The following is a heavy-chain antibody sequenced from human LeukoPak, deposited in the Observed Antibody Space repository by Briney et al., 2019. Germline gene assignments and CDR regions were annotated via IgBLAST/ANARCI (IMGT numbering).Heavy chain of an antibody. CDR2: ISAYNGNT. Sequence: GASVKVSCKASGYMFTSYGINWVRQAPVQGLEWMGWISAYNGNTNYAQKLQGRVTMTTDTSTSTAYMELRSLRSDDTAVYYCARDRRSGGSTNWFDPWGQGTLVTVSS. J-gene: IGHJ5*02. D-gene: IGHD2-15*01. CDR3: ARDRRSGGSTNWFDP. CDR1: GYMFTSYG. V-gene: IGHV1-18*01.